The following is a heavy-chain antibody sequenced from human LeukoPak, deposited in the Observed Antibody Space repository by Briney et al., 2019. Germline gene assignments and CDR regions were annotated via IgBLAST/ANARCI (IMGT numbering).Heavy chain of an antibody. CDR3: TRGFLRIDY. CDR1: GGSISNYF. J-gene: IGHJ4*02. Sequence: PSETLSLTCTVSGGSISNYFWTWIRQPPGKGLEWIGYIYTSGNTNYNPSLESRVTMSVDTSKNQFSLRLNSVTAADTADYYCTRGFLRIDYWGQGTLVTVS. CDR2: IYTSGNT. V-gene: IGHV4-4*09.